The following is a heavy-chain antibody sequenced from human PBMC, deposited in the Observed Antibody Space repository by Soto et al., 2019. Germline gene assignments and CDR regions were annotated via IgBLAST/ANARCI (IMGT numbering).Heavy chain of an antibody. V-gene: IGHV1-69*02. Sequence: QVQLVQSGAEVKKPGSSVKVSCKASGGTFSSYTISWVRQAPGQGLEWMGRIIPILGIANYAQKFQGRVTXXAXKXXSTAYMELSSLRSEDTAVYYCARKEWFGESAPFDPWGQGTLVTVSS. CDR1: GGTFSSYT. J-gene: IGHJ5*02. D-gene: IGHD3-10*01. CDR3: ARKEWFGESAPFDP. CDR2: IIPILGIA.